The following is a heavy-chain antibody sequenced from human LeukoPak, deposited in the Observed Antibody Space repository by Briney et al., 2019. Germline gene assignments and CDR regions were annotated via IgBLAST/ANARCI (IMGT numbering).Heavy chain of an antibody. D-gene: IGHD3-22*01. Sequence: GESLKISCKGSGYKFNAYWIAWGRQLPGKGLEMMGIIYPGDSDTRYSPSFQGQVTISAYKSVSIAYLQWSSLKASNTAMYYCARPNITSYYDSRGYDAFDVWGQGTMVIVSS. J-gene: IGHJ3*01. CDR1: GYKFNAYW. CDR3: ARPNITSYYDSRGYDAFDV. V-gene: IGHV5-51*01. CDR2: IYPGDSDT.